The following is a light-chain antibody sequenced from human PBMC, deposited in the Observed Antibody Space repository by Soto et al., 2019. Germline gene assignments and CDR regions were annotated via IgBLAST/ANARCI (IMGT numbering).Light chain of an antibody. CDR2: KAT. CDR3: QQYNDFQYT. J-gene: IGKJ2*01. Sequence: DIQMTQSPSTLSASVGDGVTITCRASQSIGFWLAWYQQKPGKAPKLLIYKATNLQSGVPSRYNGSGSGTDFSLTISSLQPVDSATYYCQQYNDFQYTFGQGTKLEI. V-gene: IGKV1-5*03. CDR1: QSIGFW.